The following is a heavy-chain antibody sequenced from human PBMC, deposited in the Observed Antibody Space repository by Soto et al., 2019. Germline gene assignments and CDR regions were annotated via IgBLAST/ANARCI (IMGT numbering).Heavy chain of an antibody. CDR1: GFTFSSYA. Sequence: GGSLRLSCAASGFTFSSYAMSWVRQAPGKGLEWVSAISGSGGSTYYADSVKGRFTISRDNSKNTLYLQMNSLRAEDTAVYYCAKWVVPAAISSYYGMDVWGQGTTVTVSS. V-gene: IGHV3-23*01. D-gene: IGHD2-2*01. CDR3: AKWVVPAAISSYYGMDV. CDR2: ISGSGGST. J-gene: IGHJ6*02.